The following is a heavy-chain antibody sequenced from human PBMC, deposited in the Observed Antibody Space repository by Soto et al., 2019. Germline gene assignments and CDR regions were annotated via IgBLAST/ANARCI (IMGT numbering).Heavy chain of an antibody. CDR2: ISGSGGST. Sequence: EVQLLESGGGLVQPGGSLRLSCAASGFTFSSYAMSWVRQAPGKGLEWVSAISGSGGSTYYADSVKGRFTISRDNSKNTLYLQMNCLRAEDTAVYYCATDRSTYYLVPPFDPWGQGTLVTVSS. V-gene: IGHV3-23*01. D-gene: IGHD3-10*01. J-gene: IGHJ5*02. CDR3: ATDRSTYYLVPPFDP. CDR1: GFTFSSYA.